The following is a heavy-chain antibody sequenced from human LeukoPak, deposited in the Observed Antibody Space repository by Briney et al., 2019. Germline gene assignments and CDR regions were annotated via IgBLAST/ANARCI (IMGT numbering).Heavy chain of an antibody. CDR1: GFTFSSYW. CDR2: IKQDGSEK. V-gene: IGHV3-7*01. Sequence: GGSLRLSCAASGFTFSSYWMSWVRQAPGKGLEWVANIKQDGSEKYYVDSVKGRFTISRDNAKNSLYLQMNSLRAEDTAVYYCATQAARQQGDYFDYWSQGTLVTVSS. J-gene: IGHJ4*02. D-gene: IGHD6-6*01. CDR3: ATQAARQQGDYFDY.